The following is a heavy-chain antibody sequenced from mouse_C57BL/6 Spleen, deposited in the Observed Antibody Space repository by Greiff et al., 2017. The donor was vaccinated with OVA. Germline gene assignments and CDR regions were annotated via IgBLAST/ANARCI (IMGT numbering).Heavy chain of an antibody. D-gene: IGHD1-1*01. CDR2: IDPSDSET. J-gene: IGHJ2*01. CDR3: ARRAYLLLDY. Sequence: QVQLQQPGAELVRPGSSVKLSCKASGYTFTSYWMHWVKQRPIQGLEWIGNIDPSDSETHYNQKFKDKATLTVDKSSSTAYMQLSSLTSEDSAVYYCARRAYLLLDYWGQGTTLTVSS. V-gene: IGHV1-52*01. CDR1: GYTFTSYW.